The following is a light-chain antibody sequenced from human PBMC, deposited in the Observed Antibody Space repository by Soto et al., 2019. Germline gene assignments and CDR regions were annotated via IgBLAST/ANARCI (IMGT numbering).Light chain of an antibody. CDR2: RTS. J-gene: IGKJ4*01. CDR3: QQYSSSPLT. Sequence: EIVLTQSPGTLSLSPGERATLSCRASQSVSSSYLAWYQQKPGQAPRLRIYRTSNRATGIPDRFSGSGSGTDFTLTISRLEPEDFAVYYWQQYSSSPLTFGGGTKVDIK. V-gene: IGKV3-20*01. CDR1: QSVSSSY.